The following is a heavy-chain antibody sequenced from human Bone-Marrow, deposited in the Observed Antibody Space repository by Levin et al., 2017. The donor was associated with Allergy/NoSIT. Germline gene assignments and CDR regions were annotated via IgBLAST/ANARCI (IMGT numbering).Heavy chain of an antibody. CDR3: VRNSGWYRMDY. CDR1: GFTFSNYW. D-gene: IGHD6-19*01. Sequence: GGSLRLSCAASGFTFSNYWMTWVRQGPGKGLEWVANIKQDGSVKQYADSVKGRFTISRDNAKNSVYLQMNGLRGEDTALYFCVRNSGWYRMDYWGQGTLVTVSS. V-gene: IGHV3-7*04. CDR2: IKQDGSVK. J-gene: IGHJ4*02.